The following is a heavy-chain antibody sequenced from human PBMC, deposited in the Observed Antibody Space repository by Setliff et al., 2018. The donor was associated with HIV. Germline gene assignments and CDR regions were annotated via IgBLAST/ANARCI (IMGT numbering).Heavy chain of an antibody. CDR1: GFRFRTYA. Sequence: GGSLRLSCVASGFRFRTYAMSWVRQSQGKGLEWVSSISSSSYIYYADSVKGRFTISRDSAKISLFLQMNSLRAEDTAVYYCARESKGAMALEIFDYWGQGTLVTVSS. CDR2: ISSSSYI. J-gene: IGHJ4*02. CDR3: ARESKGAMALEIFDY. D-gene: IGHD1-26*01. V-gene: IGHV3-21*01.